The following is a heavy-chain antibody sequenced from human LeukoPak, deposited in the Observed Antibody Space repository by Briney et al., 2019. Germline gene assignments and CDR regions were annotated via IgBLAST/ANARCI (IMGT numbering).Heavy chain of an antibody. V-gene: IGHV3-33*01. CDR1: GFPFRDFG. CDR3: ARDDGSGSYPGGY. CDR2: TRFDGINK. D-gene: IGHD3-10*01. Sequence: PGRSLRLSCVASGFPFRDFGMHWVRQAPGKGLEWVALTRFDGINKYNPGSVQGRFSISRDNSRNTVYLQMNNLRPEDAAIYHCARDDGSGSYPGGYWGQGTLVSVSS. J-gene: IGHJ4*02.